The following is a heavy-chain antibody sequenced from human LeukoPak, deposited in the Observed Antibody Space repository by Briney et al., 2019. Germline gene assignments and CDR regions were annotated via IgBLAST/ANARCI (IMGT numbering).Heavy chain of an antibody. D-gene: IGHD6-13*01. CDR3: ARDLSSSSWYGANWFDP. CDR1: GYTFTSYY. CDR2: INPSGGST. V-gene: IGHV1-46*01. J-gene: IGHJ5*02. Sequence: ASVKVSCKASGYTFTSYYMHWVRQAPGQGLEWMGIINPSGGSTSYAQKFQGRVTMTRDTSTSTVYMELSSLRSEDTAVYYCARDLSSSSWYGANWFDPWGQGTLVTVSS.